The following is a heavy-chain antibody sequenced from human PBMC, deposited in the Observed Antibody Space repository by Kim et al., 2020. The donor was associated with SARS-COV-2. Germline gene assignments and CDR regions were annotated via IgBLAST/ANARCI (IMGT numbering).Heavy chain of an antibody. CDR1: GYTFTGYY. CDR2: INPNSGGT. Sequence: ASVKVSCKASGYTFTGYYMHWVRQAPGQGLEWMGWINPNSGGTNYAQKFQGRVTMTRDTSISTAYMELSRLRSDDTAVYYCARDVGYSSSWPVYYFDYWGQGTLVTVSS. D-gene: IGHD6-13*01. J-gene: IGHJ4*02. V-gene: IGHV1-2*02. CDR3: ARDVGYSSSWPVYYFDY.